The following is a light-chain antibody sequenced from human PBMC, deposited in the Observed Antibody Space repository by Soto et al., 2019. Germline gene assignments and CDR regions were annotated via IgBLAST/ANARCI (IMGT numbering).Light chain of an antibody. CDR3: QQYDTWPLT. V-gene: IGKV3-15*01. J-gene: IGKJ4*01. CDR1: QRINTI. Sequence: EVVLTQSPATLSVSPGERATLSCRAGQRINTILAWYQQTPGQAPRVVIYDASTRATVIPARFSGSGSGTEFTLTISSLQSEDFAVYYCQQYDTWPLTFGGGTKVDIK. CDR2: DAS.